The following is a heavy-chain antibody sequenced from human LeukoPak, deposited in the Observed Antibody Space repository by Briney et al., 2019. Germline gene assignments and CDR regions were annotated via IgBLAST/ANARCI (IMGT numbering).Heavy chain of an antibody. D-gene: IGHD6-13*01. J-gene: IGHJ6*03. Sequence: SETLSLTCAVYGGSFSGYYWSWIRQPPGKGLEWIGEINHSGSTNCNPSLKSRVTISVDTSKNQFSLKLSSVTAADTAVYYCARVGSSSWDKYYYYMDVWGKGTTVTVSS. CDR1: GGSFSGYY. CDR3: ARVGSSSWDKYYYYMDV. CDR2: INHSGST. V-gene: IGHV4-34*01.